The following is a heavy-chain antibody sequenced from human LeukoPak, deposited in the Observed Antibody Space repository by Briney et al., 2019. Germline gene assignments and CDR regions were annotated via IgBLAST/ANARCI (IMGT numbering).Heavy chain of an antibody. J-gene: IGHJ4*02. CDR1: GFTFSGYN. D-gene: IGHD6-19*01. CDR2: ITTSSSSK. Sequence: GGSLRLSCAASGFTFSGYNMNWVRQAPGKGLEWISYITTSSSSKSYADSVKGRFSISRDNAKNSLYLQMNSLRAEDTAVYYCATEFFHRQWLGDYWGQGALVTVSS. CDR3: ATEFFHRQWLGDY. V-gene: IGHV3-48*01.